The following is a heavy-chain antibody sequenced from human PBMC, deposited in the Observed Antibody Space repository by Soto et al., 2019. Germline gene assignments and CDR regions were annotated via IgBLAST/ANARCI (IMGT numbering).Heavy chain of an antibody. CDR1: GGSFSCYY. CDR2: INHSGST. D-gene: IGHD6-13*01. Sequence: SETLSLTCAVYGGSFSCYYWSWIRQPPGKGLEWIGEINHSGSTNYNPSLKSRVTISVDTSKNQFSLKLSSVTAADTAVYYCARLGIAAAGIDYWGQGTLVTVSS. V-gene: IGHV4-34*01. J-gene: IGHJ4*02. CDR3: ARLGIAAAGIDY.